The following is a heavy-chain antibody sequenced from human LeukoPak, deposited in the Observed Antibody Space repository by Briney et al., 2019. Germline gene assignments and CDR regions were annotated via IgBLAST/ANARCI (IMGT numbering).Heavy chain of an antibody. J-gene: IGHJ4*02. CDR3: ARASFNSYGIDGFDY. D-gene: IGHD5-18*01. CDR1: GGSIGSDY. CDR2: IYKNERV. V-gene: IGHV4-59*01. Sequence: PSETLSLTCTVSGGSIGSDYWSWIRQSPGKGLEWIAYIYKNERVKYNPSLKSRVSTSVDTSKNQFSLRLNSVTAADTAVYFCARASFNSYGIDGFDYWGQGTLVTVSS.